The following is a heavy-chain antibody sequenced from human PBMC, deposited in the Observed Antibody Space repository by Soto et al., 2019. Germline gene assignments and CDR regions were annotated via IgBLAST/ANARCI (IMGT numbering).Heavy chain of an antibody. V-gene: IGHV1-69*02. Sequence: QVQLVQSGAEVKKPGSSVKVSCKASGGTFSSYTISWVRQAPGQGLEWMGRIIPILGIANYARKFQGRVTITTDKSTSTAYRELSSLGSEATAVYYCARSGYINAFESHPRNYYYYMDVWGKGTTVIVAS. CDR3: ARSGYINAFESHPRNYYYYMDV. J-gene: IGHJ6*03. D-gene: IGHD4-4*01. CDR2: IIPILGIA. CDR1: GGTFSSYT.